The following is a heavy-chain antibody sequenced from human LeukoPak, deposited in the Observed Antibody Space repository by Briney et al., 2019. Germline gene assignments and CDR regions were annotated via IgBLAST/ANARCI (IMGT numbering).Heavy chain of an antibody. CDR3: ARSRGIAARLAA. J-gene: IGHJ4*02. CDR1: GGSISSYY. Sequence: SETLSLTCTVSGGSISSYYWSWIRQPPGKGLEWIGYIYYSGSTNYNPSLKSRVTISVDTSKNQFSLKLRSVTAADTAVYYCARSRGIAARLAAWGQGTLVTVSS. D-gene: IGHD6-6*01. CDR2: IYYSGST. V-gene: IGHV4-59*01.